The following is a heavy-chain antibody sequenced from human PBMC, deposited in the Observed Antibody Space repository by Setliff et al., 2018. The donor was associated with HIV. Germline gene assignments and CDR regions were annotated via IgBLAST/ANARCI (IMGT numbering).Heavy chain of an antibody. J-gene: IGHJ4*02. CDR2: LSYRGTT. CDR3: ATTRPISTGYPGFFDS. Sequence: SETLSLTCTVSGGSVSTSTYYWGWIRQPPGKGLEYIGTLSYRGTTHYNPSPKSRIALSIDSSKNQFSLNLHFVTATDSALYYCATTRPISTGYPGFFDSWGQGIVVTVSS. D-gene: IGHD3-9*01. V-gene: IGHV4-39*01. CDR1: GGSVSTSTYY.